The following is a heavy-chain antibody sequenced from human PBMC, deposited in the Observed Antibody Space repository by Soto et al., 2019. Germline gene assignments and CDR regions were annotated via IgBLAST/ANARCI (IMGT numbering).Heavy chain of an antibody. CDR3: ARYFRGSGRYFFDY. CDR2: INQDGGGT. D-gene: IGHD6-19*01. V-gene: IGHV3-7*03. J-gene: IGHJ4*02. CDR1: GFTFITSF. Sequence: PSETLRLSCVASGFTFITSFMGWVRQAPGKGLEWVANINQDGGGTYYVDSVEGRFTISRDNAKDSLYLQMNSLRGEDTAVYYCARYFRGSGRYFFDYWGQGTLVTVSS.